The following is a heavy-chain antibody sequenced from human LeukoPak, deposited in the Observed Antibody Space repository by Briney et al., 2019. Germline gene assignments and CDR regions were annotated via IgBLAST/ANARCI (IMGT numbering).Heavy chain of an antibody. J-gene: IGHJ6*02. CDR1: GFTFSSYA. CDR2: ISYDGSNK. CDR3: ARAQQLVRVYYYYGMDV. V-gene: IGHV3-30-3*01. D-gene: IGHD6-13*01. Sequence: PGGSLRLSCAASGFTFSSYAMHWVRQAPGKGLEWVAVISYDGSNKYYADSVKGRFTISRDNSKNTLYLQMNSLRAEDTAVYYCARAQQLVRVYYYYGMDVWGQGTTVTVSS.